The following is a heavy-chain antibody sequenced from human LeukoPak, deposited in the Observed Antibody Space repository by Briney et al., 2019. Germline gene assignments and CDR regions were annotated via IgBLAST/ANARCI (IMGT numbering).Heavy chain of an antibody. CDR2: IYYSGST. Sequence: SETLCLTCTVSGGSISIYYWSWIRQPAGKGLEWIGYIYYSGSTNYNPSLKSRVTISVDSSKNQFSLKLSSVTAADTAVYYCARGASITIFGVALFDYWGQGTLVTVSS. D-gene: IGHD3-3*01. CDR1: GGSISIYY. J-gene: IGHJ4*02. CDR3: ARGASITIFGVALFDY. V-gene: IGHV4-59*01.